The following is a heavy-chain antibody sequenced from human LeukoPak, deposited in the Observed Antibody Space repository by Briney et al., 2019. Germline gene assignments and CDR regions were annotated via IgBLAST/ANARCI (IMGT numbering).Heavy chain of an antibody. J-gene: IGHJ6*03. CDR3: ARGPGTLTDYYYYMDV. D-gene: IGHD1-7*01. V-gene: IGHV4-59*01. CDR2: IYYSGST. Sequence: SETLSLTCTVSGGSISSYYWSWLRQPPGKGLEWVGYIYYSGSTNYNPSLKSRVTISVDTSKNQFSLKLSSVTAADTAVYYCARGPGTLTDYYYYMDVWGKGTTVTVSS. CDR1: GGSISSYY.